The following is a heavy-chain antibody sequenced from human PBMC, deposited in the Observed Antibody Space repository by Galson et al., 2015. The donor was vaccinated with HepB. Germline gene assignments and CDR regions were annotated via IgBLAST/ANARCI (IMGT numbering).Heavy chain of an antibody. CDR3: ARDVTMVRGVKDYYYYYGMDV. Sequence: SVKVSCKASGYTFTSYYMHWVRQAPGQGLEWMGIINPSGGSTSYAQKFQGRVTMTRDTSTSTVYMGLSSLRSEDTAVYYCARDVTMVRGVKDYYYYYGMDVWGQGTTVTVSS. D-gene: IGHD3-10*01. CDR1: GYTFTSYY. V-gene: IGHV1-46*01. J-gene: IGHJ6*02. CDR2: INPSGGST.